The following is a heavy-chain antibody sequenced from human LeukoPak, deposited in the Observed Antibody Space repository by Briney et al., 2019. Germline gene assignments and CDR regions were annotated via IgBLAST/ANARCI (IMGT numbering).Heavy chain of an antibody. V-gene: IGHV1-18*04. CDR1: GYTFTSYY. J-gene: IGHJ3*02. CDR2: ISAYNGNT. Sequence: ASVKVSCKASGYTFTSYYMHWVRQAPGQGLEWMGWISAYNGNTNYAQKLQGRVTMTTDTSTSTAYMELRSLRSDDTAVYYCARGVLTGYYSNAFDIWGQGTMVTVSS. D-gene: IGHD3-9*01. CDR3: ARGVLTGYYSNAFDI.